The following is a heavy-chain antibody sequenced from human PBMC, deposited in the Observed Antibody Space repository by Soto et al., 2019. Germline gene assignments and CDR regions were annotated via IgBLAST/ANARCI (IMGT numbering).Heavy chain of an antibody. CDR2: IGGSGDNT. CDR3: AKDSDYTTSWYDPDY. J-gene: IGHJ4*02. Sequence: GGSLRLSCAASGFTFSSYAMSWVRQAPGKGLEWVSVIGGSGDNTHYADSVKGRFTISRDNSRGTLYLQMYSLRAEDTAVYYCAKDSDYTTSWYDPDYWGQGALVTVSS. V-gene: IGHV3-23*01. D-gene: IGHD6-13*01. CDR1: GFTFSSYA.